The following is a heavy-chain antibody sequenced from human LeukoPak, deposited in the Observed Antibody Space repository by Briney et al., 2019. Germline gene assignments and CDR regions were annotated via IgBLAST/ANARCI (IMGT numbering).Heavy chain of an antibody. Sequence: GGSLRLSCAPSGFTFSSYSMNWVRKGPGKGLEWVSSSSSTSSYKYYADSVKGRFTISRDNAKNSLYLQMNSLRAEDTAVYYCARERRITGTYIDYWGQGTLVTASS. CDR3: ARERRITGTYIDY. CDR1: GFTFSSYS. D-gene: IGHD1-7*01. J-gene: IGHJ4*02. V-gene: IGHV3-21*01. CDR2: SSSTSSYK.